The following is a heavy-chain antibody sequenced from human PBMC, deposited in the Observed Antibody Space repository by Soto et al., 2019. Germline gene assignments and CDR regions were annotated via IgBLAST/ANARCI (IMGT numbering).Heavy chain of an antibody. CDR2: IHGGNGTT. CDR1: GYSFSSLG. Sequence: QVQLVQSGAEVKKPGASVKVSCKASGYSFSSLGMHWVRQAPGQRLEWMGWIHGGNGTTKYSQKYQGRVTMTRDTSASTAYMELSSLTSEDTAVYYCTNSYCGSMSCLGNYWGQGSLVTVPS. CDR3: TNSYCGSMSCLGNY. V-gene: IGHV1-3*01. D-gene: IGHD2-2*01. J-gene: IGHJ4*02.